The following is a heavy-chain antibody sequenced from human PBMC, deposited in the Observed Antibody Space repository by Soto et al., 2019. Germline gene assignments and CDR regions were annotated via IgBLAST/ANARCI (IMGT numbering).Heavy chain of an antibody. CDR1: GFTVSSYD. CDR3: ARSPGAPNGLDV. V-gene: IGHV3-13*04. Sequence: EVQLVESGGGLVQPGGSLRLSCAASGFTVSSYDMHWVRQATGKGLEWVSSIGTAGDTYYSGSVKSRFTISRENAKNSLYLQMNSLRAGDTAVYYCARSPGAPNGLDVWGQGTTVTVSS. D-gene: IGHD1-26*01. CDR2: IGTAGDT. J-gene: IGHJ6*02.